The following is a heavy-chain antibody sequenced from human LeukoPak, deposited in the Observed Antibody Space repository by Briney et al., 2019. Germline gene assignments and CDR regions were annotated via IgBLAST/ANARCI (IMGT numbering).Heavy chain of an antibody. J-gene: IGHJ4*02. CDR1: GGSISSYY. V-gene: IGHV4-4*07. CDR2: IYTSGST. CDR3: ARVDLRAAYFDY. D-gene: IGHD2-15*01. Sequence: SETLYLTCTVSGGSISSYYWSWIRQPAGKGLEWIGRIYTSGSTGYNPSLKSRVTMSVDTSKNQFSLKLSSVTAADTAVYYCARVDLRAAYFDYWGQGTLVTVSS.